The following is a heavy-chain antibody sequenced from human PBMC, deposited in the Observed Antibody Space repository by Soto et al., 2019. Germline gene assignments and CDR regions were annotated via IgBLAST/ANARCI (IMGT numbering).Heavy chain of an antibody. CDR3: ARDLDYGDYGNYYYYGMDV. Sequence: GSLRLSCAASGFTFSSYGMHWVRQAPGKGLEWVAVIWYDGSNKYYADSVKGRFTISRDNSKNTLYLQMNSLRAEDTAVYYCARDLDYGDYGNYYYYGMDVWGQGTTVTVSS. J-gene: IGHJ6*02. CDR1: GFTFSSYG. V-gene: IGHV3-33*01. D-gene: IGHD4-17*01. CDR2: IWYDGSNK.